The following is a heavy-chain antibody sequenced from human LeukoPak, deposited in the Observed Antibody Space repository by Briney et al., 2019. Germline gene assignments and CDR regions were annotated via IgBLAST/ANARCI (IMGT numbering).Heavy chain of an antibody. CDR1: GFTFSSYG. CDR3: ARESLSRPFDY. V-gene: IGHV3-33*01. CDR2: IWYDGSNK. Sequence: PGRSLRLSCAASGFTFSSYGMHWVRQAPGKGLEWVAVIWYDGSNKYYADSVKGRFTISRDNSKNTLYLQMNSLRAEDTAVYYCARESLSRPFDYWGQGTLVTVSS. J-gene: IGHJ4*02.